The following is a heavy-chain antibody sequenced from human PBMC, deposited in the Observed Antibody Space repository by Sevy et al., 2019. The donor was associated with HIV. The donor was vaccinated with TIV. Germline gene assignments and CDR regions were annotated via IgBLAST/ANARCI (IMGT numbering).Heavy chain of an antibody. V-gene: IGHV3-23*01. D-gene: IGHD3-22*01. J-gene: IGHJ6*03. CDR2: ISGSGVST. CDR3: AKGGGGHYDPGEIGYYFYYYNMDV. CDR1: GFSFDSYG. Sequence: GGSLRLSCAVSGFSFDSYGMTWVRQAPGKGLEWVSGISGSGVSTYYADSVKGRFIISRDNSKNTLYLQMNSLRGEETAIYYCAKGGGGHYDPGEIGYYFYYYNMDVWGKGTTVTVSS.